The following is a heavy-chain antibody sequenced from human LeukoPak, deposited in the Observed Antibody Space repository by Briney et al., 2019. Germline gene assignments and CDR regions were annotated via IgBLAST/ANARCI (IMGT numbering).Heavy chain of an antibody. CDR3: ARDWDCSGGSCYRRLDY. V-gene: IGHV1-18*04. CDR2: ISAYNGNT. J-gene: IGHJ4*02. Sequence: GASVKVSCKASGYTFTSYYMHWVRQAPGEGLEWMGWISAYNGNTNYAQKLQGRVTMTTDTSTSTAYMELRSLRSDDTAVYYCARDWDCSGGSCYRRLDYWGQGTLVAVSS. CDR1: GYTFTSYY. D-gene: IGHD2-15*01.